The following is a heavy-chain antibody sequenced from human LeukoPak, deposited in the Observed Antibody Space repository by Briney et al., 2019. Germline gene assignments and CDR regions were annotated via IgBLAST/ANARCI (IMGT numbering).Heavy chain of an antibody. D-gene: IGHD3-22*01. CDR1: QFSFSSYS. CDR3: VRLRRNSDSSGYYYYYDY. CDR2: INKGATHM. J-gene: IGHJ4*02. Sequence: AGVSLRLSCAASQFSFSSYSFNWVRQAPGQGLEWVSSINKGATHMYYADSMRGRFTVSRDDAKNSLYLQMNSLTAEDTAVYYCVRLRRNSDSSGYYYYYDYWGRGTLVTVSS. V-gene: IGHV3-21*01.